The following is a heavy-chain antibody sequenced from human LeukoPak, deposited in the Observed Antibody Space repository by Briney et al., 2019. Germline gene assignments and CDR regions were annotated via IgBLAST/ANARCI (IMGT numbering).Heavy chain of an antibody. D-gene: IGHD6-13*01. J-gene: IGHJ6*02. CDR3: FGYISKSNYGMDV. V-gene: IGHV3-49*04. Sequence: AGGSLRLSCTASGFTFGDYAMNWVRQAPGKGLEWVCLIRSKSYGEITEYAASVRGRFTISRDDSRSVAYLQMNSLRAEDTAVYYCFGYISKSNYGMDVWGLGTTVTVSS. CDR1: GFTFGDYA. CDR2: IRSKSYGEIT.